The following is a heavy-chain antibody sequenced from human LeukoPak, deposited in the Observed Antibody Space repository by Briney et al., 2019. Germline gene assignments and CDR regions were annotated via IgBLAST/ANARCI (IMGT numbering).Heavy chain of an antibody. J-gene: IGHJ4*02. CDR3: ATDLGAAAFDY. Sequence: GGSLRLSCAASGFTFSSYGMHWVRQAPGKGLEWVAVIWSDGSNKGYAECVKGRFTISRDNSRNTLYLQMNSLRAEDTAAYYCATDLGAAAFDYWGQGTLVTVSS. CDR2: IWSDGSNK. D-gene: IGHD6-13*01. CDR1: GFTFSSYG. V-gene: IGHV3-33*08.